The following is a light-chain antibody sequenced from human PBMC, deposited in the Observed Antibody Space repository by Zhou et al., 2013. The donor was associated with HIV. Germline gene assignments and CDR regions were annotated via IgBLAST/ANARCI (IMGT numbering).Light chain of an antibody. J-gene: IGKJ1*01. CDR3: QQANSFPQL. CDR2: KAS. CDR1: QSVSSW. V-gene: IGKV1-5*03. Sequence: DIQMTQSPSTLSASVGDRVTITCRASQSVSSWLAWYQQKPGKAPKLLIYKASSLESGVPSRFSGSGSGTEFTLTISSLQPDDFATYYCQQANSFPQLFGQGTNVEVK.